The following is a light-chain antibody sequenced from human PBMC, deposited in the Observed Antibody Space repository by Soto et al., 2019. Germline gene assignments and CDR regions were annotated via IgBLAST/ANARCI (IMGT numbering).Light chain of an antibody. CDR3: QQRSNWPVT. CDR1: QSISGN. CDR2: DAS. J-gene: IGKJ1*01. Sequence: EIVMTQSPATLSVSPGERATLSCRASQSISGNLAWYQQKPGQAPRLLIYDASNRATGIPARFSGSGSGTDFTLTISSLEPEDFAVYYCQQRSNWPVTFGQGTKVDIK. V-gene: IGKV3-11*01.